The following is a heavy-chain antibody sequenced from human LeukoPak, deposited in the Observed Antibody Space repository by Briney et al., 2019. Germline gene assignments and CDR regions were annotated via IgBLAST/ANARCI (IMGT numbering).Heavy chain of an antibody. CDR1: GFTFSRYA. V-gene: IGHV3-30*01. Sequence: GGSPRVSCAASGFTFSRYALHGVRPAPGKGLEGVAVISYDGSNKYYADSVKGRFTISRDNSKNTLYLQMNSLRAEDTAVYYCARDRLTYSGYDSGFDYWGQGTLVTVSS. CDR3: ARDRLTYSGYDSGFDY. CDR2: ISYDGSNK. J-gene: IGHJ4*02. D-gene: IGHD5-12*01.